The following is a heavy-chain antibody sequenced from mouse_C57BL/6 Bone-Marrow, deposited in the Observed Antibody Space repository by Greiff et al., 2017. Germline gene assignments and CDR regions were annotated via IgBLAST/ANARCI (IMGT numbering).Heavy chain of an antibody. CDR2: IWSGGST. CDR1: GFSLTSSG. V-gene: IGHV2-2*01. Sequence: QVQLQQSGPGLVQPSQCLSITCTVSGFSLTSSGVHWVRQSPGKGLEWLGVIWSGGSTDYNAAFISRLSIIKDNSKSHVSFRRNSLQADDTAIYYCARAGSGAMDYWGQGTSVTVSS. J-gene: IGHJ4*01. D-gene: IGHD1-1*01. CDR3: ARAGSGAMDY.